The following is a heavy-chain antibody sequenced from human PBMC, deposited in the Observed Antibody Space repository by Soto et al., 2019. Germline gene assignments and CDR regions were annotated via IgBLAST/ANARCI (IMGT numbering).Heavy chain of an antibody. Sequence: GGSLRLSCAASGFTFSSYAMSWVRQAPGKGLEWVSAISGSGGSTYYADSVKGRFTISRDNSKNTLYLQMNSLRAEDTAVYYCAKIADFSWFGEPPSDYWGQGTLVTVSS. V-gene: IGHV3-23*01. D-gene: IGHD3-10*01. J-gene: IGHJ4*02. CDR3: AKIADFSWFGEPPSDY. CDR2: ISGSGGST. CDR1: GFTFSSYA.